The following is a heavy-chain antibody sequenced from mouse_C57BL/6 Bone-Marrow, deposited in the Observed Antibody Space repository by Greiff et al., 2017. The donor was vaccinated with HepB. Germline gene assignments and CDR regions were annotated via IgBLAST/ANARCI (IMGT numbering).Heavy chain of an antibody. CDR1: GYSITSGYY. D-gene: IGHD1-1*02. Sequence: EVKLVESGPGLVKPSQSLSLTCSVTGYSITSGYYWNWIRQFPGNKLEWMGYISYDGSNNYNPSLKNRISITRDTSKNQFFLKLNSVTTEDTATYYCARDQGSPYYFDYWGQGTTLTVSS. J-gene: IGHJ2*01. V-gene: IGHV3-6*01. CDR3: ARDQGSPYYFDY. CDR2: ISYDGSN.